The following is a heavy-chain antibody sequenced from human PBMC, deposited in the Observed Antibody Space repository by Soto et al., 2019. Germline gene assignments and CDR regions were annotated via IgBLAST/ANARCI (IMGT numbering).Heavy chain of an antibody. CDR1: GGSISSHY. CDR3: ARALKVYDYIWGSYRRYPPY. Sequence: PSETLSLTCTVSGGSISSHYWSWIRQPPGKGLEWIGYIYYSGSTNYNPSLKSRVTISVDTSKNQFSLKLSSVTAADTAVYYCARALKVYDYIWGSYRRYPPYWGQGTLVTVSS. V-gene: IGHV4-59*11. J-gene: IGHJ4*02. CDR2: IYYSGST. D-gene: IGHD3-16*02.